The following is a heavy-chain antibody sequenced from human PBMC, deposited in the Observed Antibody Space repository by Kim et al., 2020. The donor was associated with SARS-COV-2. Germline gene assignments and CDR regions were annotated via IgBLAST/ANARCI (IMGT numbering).Heavy chain of an antibody. J-gene: IGHJ3*02. Sequence: SETLSLTCTVSGGSISSGGYYWSWIRQHPGKGLEWIGYIYYSGSTYYNPSLKSRVTISVDTSKNQFSLKLSSVTAADTAVYYCARDRNLPDTDEYAFDIWGQATMVTVSS. V-gene: IGHV4-31*03. CDR3: ARDRNLPDTDEYAFDI. D-gene: IGHD1-1*01. CDR2: IYYSGST. CDR1: GGSISSGGYY.